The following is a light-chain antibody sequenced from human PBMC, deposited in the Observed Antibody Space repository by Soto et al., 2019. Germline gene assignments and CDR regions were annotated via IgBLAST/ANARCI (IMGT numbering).Light chain of an antibody. Sequence: QSVLTQPPSVSGAPGQRVTISCTGSSSTIGAGYDVHWYQQLPGTAPKLLIHGNSNRPSGVPDRFSGSKSGTSASLAITGLQAEDEADYYCQSYDSSLSGWVFGGGTKVTVL. V-gene: IGLV1-40*01. J-gene: IGLJ3*02. CDR2: GNS. CDR1: SSTIGAGYD. CDR3: QSYDSSLSGWV.